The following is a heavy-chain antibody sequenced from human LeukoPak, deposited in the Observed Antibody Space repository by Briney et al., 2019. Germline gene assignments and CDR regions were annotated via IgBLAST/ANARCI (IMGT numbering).Heavy chain of an antibody. CDR2: VSVSGGST. V-gene: IGHV3-23*01. J-gene: IGHJ5*02. Sequence: GGSLRLSCAASGLTFSSYAMSWVRQAPGKGLEWVSAVSVSGGSTYYADPVQGRFTISRDNSKNTLYLQMNSLRAEDTAVYYCAKERSAPWPNWFDPWGQGTLVTVSS. CDR1: GLTFSSYA. D-gene: IGHD6-25*01. CDR3: AKERSAPWPNWFDP.